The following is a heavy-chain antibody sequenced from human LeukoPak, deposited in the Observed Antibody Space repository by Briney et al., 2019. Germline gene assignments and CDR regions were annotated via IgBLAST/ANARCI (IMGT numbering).Heavy chain of an antibody. D-gene: IGHD2-15*01. CDR2: IIPIFGTA. Sequence: SVKVSCKASGGTFSSYAISWVRQAPGQGLEWMGGIIPIFGTANYAQKFQGRVTITADKSTSTAYMELSSLRSEDTAVYYCARIVVVAAGIRGWFDPWGQGTLVTVSS. V-gene: IGHV1-69*06. J-gene: IGHJ5*02. CDR1: GGTFSSYA. CDR3: ARIVVVAAGIRGWFDP.